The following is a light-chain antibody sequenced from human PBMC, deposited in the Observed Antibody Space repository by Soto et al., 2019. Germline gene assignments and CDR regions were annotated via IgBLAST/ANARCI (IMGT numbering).Light chain of an antibody. CDR2: ATS. V-gene: IGKV3-20*01. CDR1: RSVGSLY. J-gene: IGKJ5*01. CDR3: QHYGDSART. Sequence: EIVLTQSPDTVYLSPGDRSTLSCRASRSVGSLYLAWYQQKPGKAPRLLMYATSSRATGTPERLRGSGYGTDLTITISSMETEDFEAYYCQHYGDSARTFGPGTRLEIK.